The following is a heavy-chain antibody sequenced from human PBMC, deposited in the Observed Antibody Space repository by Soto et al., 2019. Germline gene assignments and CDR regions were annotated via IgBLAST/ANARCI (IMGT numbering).Heavy chain of an antibody. Sequence: EVQLLESGGGLVQPGGSLRLSCAASGFTFSSYAMSWVRQAPGKGLEWVSAISGSGGSTYYADSGKGRFTISGDNSRNTRYLQLNSLRAEDTAVYYCAKAYYYGSGSTYYFDYWGQGTMVTVSS. V-gene: IGHV3-23*01. J-gene: IGHJ4*02. D-gene: IGHD3-10*01. CDR1: GFTFSSYA. CDR3: AKAYYYGSGSTYYFDY. CDR2: ISGSGGST.